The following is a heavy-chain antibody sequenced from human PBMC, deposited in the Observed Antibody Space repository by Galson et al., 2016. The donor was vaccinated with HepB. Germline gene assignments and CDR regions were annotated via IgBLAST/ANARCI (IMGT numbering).Heavy chain of an antibody. CDR1: GLTFSSYG. V-gene: IGHV3-23*01. J-gene: IGHJ4*02. D-gene: IGHD6-19*01. Sequence: SLRLSCAAPGLTFSSYGMSWVRQAPGKGLEWVSTMSGSGGTTYYADSVKGRFTISRDNSRNTVFLQMNSLTAEDTAVYYCAKAPSGWSYYFDYWGQGILVTVSS. CDR3: AKAPSGWSYYFDY. CDR2: MSGSGGTT.